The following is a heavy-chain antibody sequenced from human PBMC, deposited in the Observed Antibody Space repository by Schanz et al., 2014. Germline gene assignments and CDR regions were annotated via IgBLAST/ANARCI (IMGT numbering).Heavy chain of an antibody. Sequence: QVQLVESGGGVVQPGRSLRLSCAAYGFTLSSYAMHWVRQAPGKGLEWVAVISYDGSNKYYADSVKGRFTISRDNSKNTLYLQMNTLRAEDTAVYYCARDRGYCSGGSCLTCAYWGQGTLVTVSS. D-gene: IGHD2-15*01. CDR1: GFTLSSYA. CDR3: ARDRGYCSGGSCLTCAY. V-gene: IGHV3-30-3*01. J-gene: IGHJ4*02. CDR2: ISYDGSNK.